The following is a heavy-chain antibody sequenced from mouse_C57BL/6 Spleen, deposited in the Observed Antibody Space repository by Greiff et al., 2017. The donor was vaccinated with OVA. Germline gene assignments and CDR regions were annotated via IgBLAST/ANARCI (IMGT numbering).Heavy chain of an antibody. J-gene: IGHJ1*03. CDR1: GYTFTSYD. D-gene: IGHD2-14*01. CDR2: IYPRDGST. V-gene: IGHV1-85*01. Sequence: QVHVKQSGPELVKPGASVKLSCKASGYTFTSYDINWVKQRPGQGLEWIGWIYPRDGSTKYNEKFKGKATLTVDTSSSTAYMELHSLTSEDSAVYFCARRYPQEYFDVWGTGTTVTVSS. CDR3: ARRYPQEYFDV.